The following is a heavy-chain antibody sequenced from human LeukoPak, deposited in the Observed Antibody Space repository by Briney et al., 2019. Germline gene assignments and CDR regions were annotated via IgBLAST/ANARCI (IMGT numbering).Heavy chain of an antibody. CDR2: INLDGGEK. V-gene: IGHV3-7*01. J-gene: IGHJ4*02. CDR3: ARDARVVVDY. D-gene: IGHD2-15*01. Sequence: GGSLTLSCAVSGFTFSSYWMSWVRQAPGKGLEWVANINLDGGEKYYVDSVKGGFTISRDNAKNSLYLLMNSLRAEDTAVYYCARDARVVVDYWGRGTLVTVSS. CDR1: GFTFSSYW.